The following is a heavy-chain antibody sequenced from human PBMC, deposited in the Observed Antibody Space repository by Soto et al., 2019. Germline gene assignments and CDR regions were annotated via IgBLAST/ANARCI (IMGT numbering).Heavy chain of an antibody. CDR1: GGSISSYY. V-gene: IGHV4-59*01. CDR3: ARDGGAVAGNTQFDY. D-gene: IGHD6-19*01. Sequence: PSETLSLTCTVSGGSISSYYWSWIRQPPGKGLEWIGYIYYSGSTNYNPSLKSRVTISVDTSKNQFSLKLSSVTAADTAVYYCARDGGAVAGNTQFDYWGQGTLVTVSS. J-gene: IGHJ4*02. CDR2: IYYSGST.